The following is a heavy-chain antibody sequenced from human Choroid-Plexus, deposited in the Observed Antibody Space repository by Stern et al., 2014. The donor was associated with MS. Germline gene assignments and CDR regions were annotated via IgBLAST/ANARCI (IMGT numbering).Heavy chain of an antibody. Sequence: QVQLVQSGAEVKKPGASVKVSCKASGYTFTSSGISWVRQAPGQRLEYMGGISAHNGPTNYAQRFQGRVALTTDTSTTTAYMELRSLRSDDTAVYYCARERGYYESSGYYAMKDGYWGQGTPVTVSS. CDR3: ARERGYYESSGYYAMKDGY. J-gene: IGHJ4*02. CDR2: ISAHNGPT. CDR1: GYTFTSSG. D-gene: IGHD3-22*01. V-gene: IGHV1-18*01.